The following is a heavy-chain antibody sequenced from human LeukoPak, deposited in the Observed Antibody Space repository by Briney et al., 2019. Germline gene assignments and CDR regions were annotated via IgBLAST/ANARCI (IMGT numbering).Heavy chain of an antibody. J-gene: IGHJ4*02. CDR2: ISGSGDST. Sequence: GGSLRLSCAASGFTFSSRAMNWVRQAPGKGLEWVSTISGSGDSTYYADSVADRFIISRDNSKNTLYLQMNSLRAEDTALYFCAKSLDGSGCYYNGDYWGQGTLVTVSS. CDR3: AKSLDGSGCYYNGDY. D-gene: IGHD3-10*01. CDR1: GFTFSSRA. V-gene: IGHV3-23*01.